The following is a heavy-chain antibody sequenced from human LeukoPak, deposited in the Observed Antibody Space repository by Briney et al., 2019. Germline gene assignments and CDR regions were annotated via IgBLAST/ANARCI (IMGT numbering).Heavy chain of an antibody. V-gene: IGHV3-21*01. CDR1: GFTFSSYS. CDR3: ARDRRGPGADY. Sequence: GGSLRLSRAASGFTFSSYSMNWVRQAPGKGLEWVSSISSSSSYIYYADSVKGRFTISRDNAKNSLYLQMNSLRAEDTAVYYCARDRRGPGADYWGQGTLVTVSS. D-gene: IGHD2-2*01. J-gene: IGHJ4*02. CDR2: ISSSSSYI.